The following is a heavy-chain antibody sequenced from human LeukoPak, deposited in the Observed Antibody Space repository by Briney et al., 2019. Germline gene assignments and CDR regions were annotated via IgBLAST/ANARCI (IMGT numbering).Heavy chain of an antibody. J-gene: IGHJ5*02. CDR1: GFTVSSNY. Sequence: GGSLRLSCAASGFTVSSNYMSWVRQAPGKGLEWVSVIYSGGSAYYADSVKGRFTISRDNSKNTLYLQMNSLRAEDTAVYYCARDIYGDMLTAFYPWGQGTLVTVSS. CDR2: IYSGGSA. D-gene: IGHD4-17*01. CDR3: ARDIYGDMLTAFYP. V-gene: IGHV3-66*01.